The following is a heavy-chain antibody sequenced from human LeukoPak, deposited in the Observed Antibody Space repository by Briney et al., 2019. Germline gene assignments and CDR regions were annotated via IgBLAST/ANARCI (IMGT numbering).Heavy chain of an antibody. J-gene: IGHJ4*02. V-gene: IGHV3-23*01. CDR3: AKACVSGSGSYYNDFDY. CDR2: ISGSGGST. CDR1: GFTFSSYA. Sequence: KSGGSLRLSCAASGFTFSSYAMSWVRQAPGKGLEWVSAISGSGGSTYYADSVKGRFTISRDNSKNTLYLQMNSLRAEDTAVYYCAKACVSGSGSYYNDFDYWGQGTLVTVSS. D-gene: IGHD3-10*01.